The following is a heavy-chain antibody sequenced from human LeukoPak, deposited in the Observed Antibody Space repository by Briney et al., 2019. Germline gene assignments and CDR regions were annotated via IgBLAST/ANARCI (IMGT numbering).Heavy chain of an antibody. V-gene: IGHV4-34*01. CDR2: IYHSGRT. D-gene: IGHD6-13*01. J-gene: IGHJ4*02. CDR1: GGSFSGYY. CDR3: ARAIIAAAGTSRFSDWYLWSLSASYFDY. Sequence: SETLSLTCAVYGGSFSGYYWSWIRQPPGKGLEWIGSIYHSGRTYYNPSLKSRVTISVDTSKNQFSLKLSSVTAADTAVYYCARAIIAAAGTSRFSDWYLWSLSASYFDYWGQGTLVTVSS.